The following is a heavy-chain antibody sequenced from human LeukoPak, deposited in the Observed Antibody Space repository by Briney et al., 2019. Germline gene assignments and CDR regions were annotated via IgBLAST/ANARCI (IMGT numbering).Heavy chain of an antibody. CDR1: GFTFSSYW. CDR2: IKQDGSEK. CDR3: ASTVRYSSSWLDY. Sequence: GGSLRLSCAASGFTFSSYWMSWVRQAPGKGLEWVANIKQDGSEKYYVDSVKGRFTISRDNAKNSLYLQMNSLRAEDTAVYYCASTVRYSSSWLDYWGQGTLVTVSS. J-gene: IGHJ4*02. D-gene: IGHD6-13*01. V-gene: IGHV3-7*01.